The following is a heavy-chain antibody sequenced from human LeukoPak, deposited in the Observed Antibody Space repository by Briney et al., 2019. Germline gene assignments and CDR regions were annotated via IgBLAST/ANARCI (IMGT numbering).Heavy chain of an antibody. J-gene: IGHJ4*02. CDR3: AKDERAYGSGPLDY. Sequence: PGVSLRLFQAASVFPYSKYVMIGVREASGKGLEEGSAIRSQCCSTYCAASVKGRFTISRDNSKNTLYLQMNSLRAEDTAVYYCAKDERAYGSGPLDYWGQGTLVTVSS. CDR2: IRSQCCST. CDR1: VFPYSKYV. D-gene: IGHD3-10*01. V-gene: IGHV3-23*01.